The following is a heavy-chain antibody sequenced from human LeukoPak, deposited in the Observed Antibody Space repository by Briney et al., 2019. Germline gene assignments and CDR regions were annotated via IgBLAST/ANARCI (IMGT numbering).Heavy chain of an antibody. Sequence: GGSLRLSCAASGFTFSDYSVNWVRQAPGKGLEWVSSISYSSSYIYYVDSVKGRFTISRDNAKNSLYLQMHSLRAEDTAVYYCARALPGYYDTRGRYYYMDVWGKGTTVTVSS. CDR2: ISYSSSYI. CDR3: ARALPGYYDTRGRYYYMDV. CDR1: GFTFSDYS. J-gene: IGHJ6*03. V-gene: IGHV3-21*01. D-gene: IGHD3-22*01.